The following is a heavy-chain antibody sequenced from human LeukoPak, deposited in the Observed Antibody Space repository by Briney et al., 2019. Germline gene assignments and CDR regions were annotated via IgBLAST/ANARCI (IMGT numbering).Heavy chain of an antibody. CDR1: GFTFTSYA. D-gene: IGHD6-19*01. J-gene: IGHJ4*02. V-gene: IGHV3-23*01. CDR2: ISGSGGST. Sequence: PGGSLRLSCAASGFTFTSYAMSWVRQAPGKGLEWVSAISGSGGSTYYADSVKGRFTISRDNSKNTLYLQMNSLRAEDTAVYYCAKDVYSSGWYYFDYWGQGTLVTVSS. CDR3: AKDVYSSGWYYFDY.